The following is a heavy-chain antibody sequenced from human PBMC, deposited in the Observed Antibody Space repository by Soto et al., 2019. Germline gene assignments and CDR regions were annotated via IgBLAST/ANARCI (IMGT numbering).Heavy chain of an antibody. D-gene: IGHD1-20*01. CDR1: GGSFSGYY. Sequence: QVQLQQWGAGLLKPAETLSLTCAVYGGSFSGYYWSWIRQPPGKGLEWIGEINHSESTNYNPSLKGRVTISIDTSTNQVSLKLGSVTAADTAVYYCARGGISGTTGRVDYWGQGTLVTVSS. V-gene: IGHV4-34*01. CDR3: ARGGISGTTGRVDY. CDR2: INHSEST. J-gene: IGHJ4*02.